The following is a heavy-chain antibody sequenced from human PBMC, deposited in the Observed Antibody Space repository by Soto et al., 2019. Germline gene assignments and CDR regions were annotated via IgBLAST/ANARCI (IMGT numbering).Heavy chain of an antibody. D-gene: IGHD3-16*01. Sequence: SETLSLTCTVSGASISGYYWSWIRQPPGEGLEWIGYIYYSGSTSYNPSLKSRVTISLGMSKNQFSLKLSSVTAADTAVYYCARVETPETQAGGYFNGMDVWGQGTTVTVSS. CDR3: ARVETPETQAGGYFNGMDV. CDR1: GASISGYY. J-gene: IGHJ6*02. CDR2: IYYSGST. V-gene: IGHV4-59*01.